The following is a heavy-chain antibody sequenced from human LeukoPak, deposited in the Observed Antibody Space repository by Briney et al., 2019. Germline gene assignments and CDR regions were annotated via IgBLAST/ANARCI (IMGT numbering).Heavy chain of an antibody. V-gene: IGHV1-69*01. CDR2: IIPIFGTA. J-gene: IGHJ4*02. Sequence: GASVKVSCKASGGTFSSYAISWVRQAPGQGFEWMGGIIPIFGTANYAQKFQGRVTITADESTSTAYMELSSLRPEDTAVYYCASGSGFRMTTDFETFDYWGQGTLVTVSS. CDR3: ASGSGFRMTTDFETFDY. CDR1: GGTFSSYA. D-gene: IGHD3-3*01.